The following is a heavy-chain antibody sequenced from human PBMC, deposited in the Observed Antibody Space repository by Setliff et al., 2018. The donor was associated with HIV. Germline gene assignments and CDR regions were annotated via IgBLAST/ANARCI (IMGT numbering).Heavy chain of an antibody. J-gene: IGHJ4*02. Sequence: ASVKVSCKASGYTFTGYYMHWVRQAPGQGLEWMGWINPNSGGTNYAQKFQGRVTMTRDTSISTAYMELSRLRSDDTAVYYCTRGSLLGYFDWLFPDWGQGSMVTVSS. CDR1: GYTFTGYY. CDR3: TRGSLLGYFDWLFPD. CDR2: INPNSGGT. D-gene: IGHD3-9*01. V-gene: IGHV1-2*02.